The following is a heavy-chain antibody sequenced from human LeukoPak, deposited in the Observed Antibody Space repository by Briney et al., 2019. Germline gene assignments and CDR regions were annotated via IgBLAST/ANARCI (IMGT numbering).Heavy chain of an antibody. V-gene: IGHV3-30-3*01. J-gene: IGHJ4*02. CDR2: ISYDGSNK. Sequence: GRALRLSCAASGFTFSSYDMHWVRQAPGEGREWVTLISYDGSNKYYADSVMGRFTISRDNSKNTLYLQMNSLRAEDTAVYYCARSKMTTVTTGYFDYWGQGTLVTVSS. D-gene: IGHD4-17*01. CDR1: GFTFSSYD. CDR3: ARSKMTTVTTGYFDY.